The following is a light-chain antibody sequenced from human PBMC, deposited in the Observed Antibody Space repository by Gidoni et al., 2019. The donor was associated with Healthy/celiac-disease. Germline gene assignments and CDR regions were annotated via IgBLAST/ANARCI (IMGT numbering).Light chain of an antibody. J-gene: IGKJ1*01. V-gene: IGKV3-15*01. Sequence: EIVMTHSPATLSVSPGERATLPCRASQSVSSNLAWYQQKPGKAPRLLIYGASTRATGIPARFSGSGSGKEFTLTISSMQSEDFAVYECKQYNNWPQTLGQGTKVEIK. CDR1: QSVSSN. CDR3: KQYNNWPQT. CDR2: GAS.